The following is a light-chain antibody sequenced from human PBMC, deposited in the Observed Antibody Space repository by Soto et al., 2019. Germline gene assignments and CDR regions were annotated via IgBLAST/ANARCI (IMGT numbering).Light chain of an antibody. V-gene: IGLV2-14*01. CDR3: NSFTSSSTYV. CDR1: SSDVGGYKY. Sequence: QPVLTQPASVSGSPGQSITISCTGTSSDVGGYKYVSWYQQHPGKAPKLIIYEVSNRPSGVSNRFSGSKSGNTASLTISGLQAEDETDYYCNSFTSSSTYVLGTGTKVTVL. CDR2: EVS. J-gene: IGLJ1*01.